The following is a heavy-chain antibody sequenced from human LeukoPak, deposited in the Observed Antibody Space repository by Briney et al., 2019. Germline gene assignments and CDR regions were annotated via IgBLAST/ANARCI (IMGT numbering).Heavy chain of an antibody. D-gene: IGHD1-26*01. CDR1: GDSINHYY. V-gene: IGHV4-59*08. Sequence: SETLSLTCTVSGDSINHYYWSWILQPPGKGLEWISYIYYTGATNYNPSLKSRVTISVDTSKNQFSLKLSSVTAADTAVYYCARHRRIPGAAYYFEYWGQGSLVTVSS. CDR3: ARHRRIPGAAYYFEY. J-gene: IGHJ4*02. CDR2: IYYTGAT.